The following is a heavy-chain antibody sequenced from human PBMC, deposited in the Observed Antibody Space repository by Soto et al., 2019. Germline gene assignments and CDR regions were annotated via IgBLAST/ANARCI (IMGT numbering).Heavy chain of an antibody. D-gene: IGHD3-3*01. J-gene: IGHJ5*02. Sequence: GGSLRLSCSASGFTFSDYYMSWIRQAPGKGLEWVSYISSSGSTIYYADSVKGRFTISRDNAKNSLYLQMNSLRAEDTAVYYCARGKTYFTIFGVVKDWFDPWGQGTLVTVSS. V-gene: IGHV3-11*01. CDR1: GFTFSDYY. CDR2: ISSSGSTI. CDR3: ARGKTYFTIFGVVKDWFDP.